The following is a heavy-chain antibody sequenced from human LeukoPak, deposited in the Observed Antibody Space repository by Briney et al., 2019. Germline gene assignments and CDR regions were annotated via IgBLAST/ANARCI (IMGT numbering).Heavy chain of an antibody. Sequence: PSETLSLTCTVSGGSISSYYWSWIRQPPGKGLEWIGYIYYSGSTNYNPSLESRVTISVDTSKNQFSLKLSSVTAADTAVYYCARLTAVAGTLRYYYYGMDVWGQGTTVTVSS. CDR2: IYYSGST. J-gene: IGHJ6*02. CDR1: GGSISSYY. CDR3: ARLTAVAGTLRYYYYGMDV. D-gene: IGHD6-19*01. V-gene: IGHV4-59*01.